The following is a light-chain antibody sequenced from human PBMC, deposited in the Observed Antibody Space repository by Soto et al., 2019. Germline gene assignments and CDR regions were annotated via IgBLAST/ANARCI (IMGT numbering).Light chain of an antibody. CDR2: GNN. CDR3: QSYDSSLSGYV. J-gene: IGLJ1*01. CDR1: RSNIGAGYD. V-gene: IGLV1-40*01. Sequence: QSVLTQPPSVSGAPGQRVTISCTGSRSNIGAGYDVHWYQQLPGTAPKLLIYGNNNRPSGVPDRFSGSKSGTSASLAITGLQADDEADYYCQSYDSSLSGYVFGTGTSSPS.